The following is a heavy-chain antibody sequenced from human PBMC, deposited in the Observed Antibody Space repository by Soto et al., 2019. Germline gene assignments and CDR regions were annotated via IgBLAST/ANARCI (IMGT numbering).Heavy chain of an antibody. V-gene: IGHV4-39*01. J-gene: IGHJ6*02. CDR3: ARHESPGYYYPNYYYGMDV. D-gene: IGHD3-22*01. Sequence: SETLSLTCTVSGGSISSSSYYWGWIRQPPGKGLEWIGSIYYSGSTYYNPSLKSRVTISVDTSKNQFSLKLSSVTAADTAVYYCARHESPGYYYPNYYYGMDVWGQGTTVTVSS. CDR2: IYYSGST. CDR1: GGSISSSSYY.